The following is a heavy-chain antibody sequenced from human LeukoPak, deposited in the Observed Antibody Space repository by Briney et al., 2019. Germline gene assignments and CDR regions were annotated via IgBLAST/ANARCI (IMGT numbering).Heavy chain of an antibody. D-gene: IGHD3-22*01. J-gene: IGHJ4*02. CDR1: GFTFSSYW. CDR2: INSDGSTT. Sequence: GGSLRLSCAASGFTFSSYWMHWVRQAPGKGLVWVSRINSDGSTTTYADSVKGRFTISRDNAKNTLYLQMNSLRAEDTAVYFCARSERYYYDSSGYYAFDYWGQGTLVTVSS. CDR3: ARSERYYYDSSGYYAFDY. V-gene: IGHV3-74*01.